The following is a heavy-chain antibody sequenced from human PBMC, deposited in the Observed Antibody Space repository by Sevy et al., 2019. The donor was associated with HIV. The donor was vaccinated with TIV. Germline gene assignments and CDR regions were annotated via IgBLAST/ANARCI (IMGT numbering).Heavy chain of an antibody. V-gene: IGHV3-30-3*01. J-gene: IGHJ4*02. D-gene: IGHD1-26*01. CDR1: GFTFRTYA. CDR2: ISSNGANT. Sequence: GGSLRLSCAASGFTFRTYAFHWVRQTPGRGLEWIGLISSNGANTFYANSVRGRFTISRDNSMNTLYLQMTSLTPDDTAVYYGAGGPEWELTSVLSHWGQGTLVTVSS. CDR3: AGGPEWELTSVLSH.